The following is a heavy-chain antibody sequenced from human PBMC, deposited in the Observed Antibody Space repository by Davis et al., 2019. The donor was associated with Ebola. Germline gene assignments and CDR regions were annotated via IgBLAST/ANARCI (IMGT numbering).Heavy chain of an antibody. CDR3: ARDSLLWELLLYYYGMDV. CDR1: GGTFNNYA. V-gene: IGHV1-8*02. CDR2: MNPNSGNT. J-gene: IGHJ6*02. Sequence: ASVKVSCKASGGTFNNYAISWVRQATGQGLEWMGWMNPNSGNTGYAQKFQGRVTMTRNTSISTAYMELSSLRSEDTAVYYCARDSLLWELLLYYYGMDVWGQGTTVTVSS. D-gene: IGHD1-26*01.